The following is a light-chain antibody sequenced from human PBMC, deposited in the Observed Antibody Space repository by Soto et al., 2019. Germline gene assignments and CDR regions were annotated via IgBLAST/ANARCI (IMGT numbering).Light chain of an antibody. Sequence: IVLTQSPGTRSLSPGDRATLSFRASQSVGRHLAWYQQKPGQAPRLLIYGASSRATGIPDRFSGSGSGTDFTLTISRLEPEDFAVYYCQQYGSSPTFGQGTKVDIK. J-gene: IGKJ1*01. CDR3: QQYGSSPT. CDR1: QSVGRH. CDR2: GAS. V-gene: IGKV3-20*01.